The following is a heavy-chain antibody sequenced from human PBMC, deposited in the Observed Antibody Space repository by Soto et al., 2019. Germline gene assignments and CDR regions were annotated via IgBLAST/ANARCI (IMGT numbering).Heavy chain of an antibody. Sequence: SETLSLTCTVSGGSISSYYWSWIRQPPGKGLEWIGYIYYSGSTNYNPSLKSRVTISVDTSKNQFSLKLSSVTAADTAVYYCARDISKEDPRTRSNWFDPWGQGTLVTVSS. J-gene: IGHJ5*02. D-gene: IGHD4-17*01. CDR2: IYYSGST. V-gene: IGHV4-59*01. CDR3: ARDISKEDPRTRSNWFDP. CDR1: GGSISSYY.